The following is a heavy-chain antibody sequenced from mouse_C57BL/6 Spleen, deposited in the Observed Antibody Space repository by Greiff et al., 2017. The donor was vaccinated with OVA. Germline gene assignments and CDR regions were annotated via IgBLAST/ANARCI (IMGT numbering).Heavy chain of an antibody. CDR2: INPNYGTT. CDR3: ARSYYSKSYYAMDY. J-gene: IGHJ4*01. CDR1: GYSFTDYD. Sequence: VQLQQSGPELVKPGASVKISCKASGYSFTDYDMNWVKQSNGKSLEWIGVINPNYGTTSYNQKFKGKATLTVDQSSSTAYMQLNSLTSEDSAVYYCARSYYSKSYYAMDYWGQGTSVTVSS. V-gene: IGHV1-39*01. D-gene: IGHD2-5*01.